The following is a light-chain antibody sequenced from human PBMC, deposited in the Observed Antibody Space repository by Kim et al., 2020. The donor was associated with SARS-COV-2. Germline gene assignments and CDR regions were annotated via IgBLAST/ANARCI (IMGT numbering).Light chain of an antibody. CDR1: ALPKQY. Sequence: YELTQPPSVSVSPGQTARITCSGDALPKQYAYWYQQKPGQAPVLLIYKDSQRPSGIPERFSGSSSGTTVTLTISGVQAEDEADYYCQSADTSGAYPVVFG. CDR2: KDS. V-gene: IGLV3-25*03. J-gene: IGLJ3*02. CDR3: QSADTSGAYPVV.